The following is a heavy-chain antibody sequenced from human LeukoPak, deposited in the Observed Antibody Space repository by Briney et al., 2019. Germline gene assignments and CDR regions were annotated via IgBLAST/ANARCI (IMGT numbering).Heavy chain of an antibody. V-gene: IGHV4-59*12. CDR1: GGSISSYY. Sequence: SETLSLTCTVSGGSISSYYWSWIRQPPGKGLEWIGYIYYSGSTFYNPSLKSRVTMSVDTSKNQFSLRLSSVTAADTAVYYCARGELYFDYWGQGTLVTVSS. J-gene: IGHJ4*02. CDR3: ARGELYFDY. D-gene: IGHD1-7*01. CDR2: IYYSGST.